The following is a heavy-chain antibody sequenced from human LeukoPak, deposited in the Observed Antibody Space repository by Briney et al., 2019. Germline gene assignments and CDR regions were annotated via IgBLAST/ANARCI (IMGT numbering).Heavy chain of an antibody. V-gene: IGHV1-69*01. J-gene: IGHJ4*02. CDR2: IIPIFGTA. CDR1: GGTFSSYA. Sequence: ASVKVSCKASGGTFSSYAISWVRQAPGQGLEWMGGIIPIFGTANYAQKFQGRVTITADESTSTAYMELSSLRSEDTAVYYCAKSPRPHIVVVPSHFDYWGQGTLVTVSS. D-gene: IGHD2-2*01. CDR3: AKSPRPHIVVVPSHFDY.